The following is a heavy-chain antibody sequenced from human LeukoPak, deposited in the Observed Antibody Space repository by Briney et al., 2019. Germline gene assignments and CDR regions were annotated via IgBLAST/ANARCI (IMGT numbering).Heavy chain of an antibody. CDR2: ISGSGGVT. CDR3: ASGPYHGSGSWGY. J-gene: IGHJ4*02. D-gene: IGHD3-10*01. V-gene: IGHV3-23*01. CDR1: GFTFSSYS. Sequence: GGSLRLSCAASGFTFSSYSMNWVRQAPGKGLEWVSGISGSGGVTNYADSVKGRFTISRDNSKNTVYLQMDSLRDEDTAVYYCASGPYHGSGSWGYWGQGTLVTVSS.